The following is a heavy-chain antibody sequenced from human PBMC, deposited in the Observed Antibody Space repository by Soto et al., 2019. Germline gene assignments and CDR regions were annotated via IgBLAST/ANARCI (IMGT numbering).Heavy chain of an antibody. CDR3: ARESEDLTSNFDY. Sequence: EVQLVESGGGLVKPGGSLRLSCAASGFTFTRYSMNWVRQAPGKGLEWVSSISSTTNYIYYGDSMKGRFTISRDNDKNSLYLAMNSLRAEDTGVYYCARESEDLTSNFDYCGQGTLVTVSS. V-gene: IGHV3-21*06. CDR2: ISSTTNYI. J-gene: IGHJ4*02. CDR1: GFTFTRYS.